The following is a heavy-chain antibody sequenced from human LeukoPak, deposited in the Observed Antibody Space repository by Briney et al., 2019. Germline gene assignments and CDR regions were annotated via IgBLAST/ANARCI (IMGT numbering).Heavy chain of an antibody. D-gene: IGHD6-6*01. J-gene: IGHJ4*02. V-gene: IGHV3-21*01. Sequence: GGSLTLSCAPSGFTLSTYTINWVPQAPGEGGEWVAFISASGTYFYSAYVMMRRFTTYRDNAKTTLYLQMNSLRAEDTAVYFCARTSSSSFDYWGQGPLLPVSS. CDR3: ARTSSSSFDY. CDR1: GFTLSTYT. CDR2: ISASGTYF.